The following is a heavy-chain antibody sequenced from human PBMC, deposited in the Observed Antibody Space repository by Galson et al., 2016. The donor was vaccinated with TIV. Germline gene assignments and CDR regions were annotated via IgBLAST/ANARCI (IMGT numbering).Heavy chain of an antibody. Sequence: SLRLSCAVSGFTFSSYSMAWVRHVPGKGLEWVSSISGHSSFKNYADSVKGRFTISRDNAKDSLHLQMNNLRGEDTAVYYCARDRGGGVMIFGVLDYWGQGTPVTVSS. J-gene: IGHJ4*02. CDR2: ISGHSSFK. CDR1: GFTFSSYS. CDR3: ARDRGGGVMIFGVLDY. V-gene: IGHV3-21*01. D-gene: IGHD3/OR15-3a*01.